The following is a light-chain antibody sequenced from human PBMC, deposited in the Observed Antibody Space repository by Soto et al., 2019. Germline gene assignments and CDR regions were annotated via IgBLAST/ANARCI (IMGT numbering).Light chain of an antibody. J-gene: IGKJ1*01. Sequence: EIVLTQSPGTLSLSPGERATLSCRASQSVSSNYLTWYQQKPGQAPRLLIYGASSRATGIPDRFSGSGSGTVFTLTISRLEPEDFAVYYCQQYGGSSWTFGQGTKVEIK. V-gene: IGKV3-20*01. CDR2: GAS. CDR3: QQYGGSSWT. CDR1: QSVSSNY.